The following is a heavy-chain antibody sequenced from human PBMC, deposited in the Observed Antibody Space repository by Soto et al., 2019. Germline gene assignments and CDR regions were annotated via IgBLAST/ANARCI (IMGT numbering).Heavy chain of an antibody. V-gene: IGHV3-30-3*01. J-gene: IGHJ6*02. CDR2: ISYDGSNK. D-gene: IGHD2-15*01. CDR1: GFTFSSYA. Sequence: PVGSLRLSCAASGFTFSSYAMHWVRQAPGKGLEWVAVISYDGSNKYYADSVKGRFTISSDNSKNTLYLQMNSLRAEDTAVYYCARDGVRRPDGYCSGGSCYSASLGMDVWGQGTTVTVSS. CDR3: ARDGVRRPDGYCSGGSCYSASLGMDV.